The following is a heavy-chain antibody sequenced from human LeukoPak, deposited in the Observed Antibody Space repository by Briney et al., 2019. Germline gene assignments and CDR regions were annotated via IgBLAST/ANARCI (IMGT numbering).Heavy chain of an antibody. CDR1: GSTFSSYE. D-gene: IGHD6-6*01. Sequence: GGSLRLSCAVSGSTFSSYEMNWVRQAPGKGLEWISYISGSGSSTYYADSVKGRFTTSRDNAKNSLYLQMNSLRAEDTATYYCARLYSSSSGLRASDYWGQGTLVTVSS. V-gene: IGHV3-48*03. J-gene: IGHJ4*02. CDR3: ARLYSSSSGLRASDY. CDR2: ISGSGSST.